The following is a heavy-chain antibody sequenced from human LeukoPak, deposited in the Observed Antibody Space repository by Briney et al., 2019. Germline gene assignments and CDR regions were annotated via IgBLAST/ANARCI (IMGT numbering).Heavy chain of an antibody. CDR3: ARVGYYDSSGLFDY. J-gene: IGHJ4*02. CDR1: GYTFTSYG. CDR2: ISAYNGNT. D-gene: IGHD3-22*01. Sequence: ASVKVSCKASGYTFTSYGISWVRQAPGQGLEWMGWISAYNGNTNYAQKFQGRVTMTTDTSTSTAYMELSSLRSEDTAVYYCARVGYYDSSGLFDYWGQGTLVTVSS. V-gene: IGHV1-18*01.